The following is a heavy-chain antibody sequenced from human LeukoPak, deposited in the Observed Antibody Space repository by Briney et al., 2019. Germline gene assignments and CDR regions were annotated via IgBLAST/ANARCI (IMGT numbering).Heavy chain of an antibody. CDR3: TILKWGATLYY. Sequence: ASVKVSCKASGYTFTGYYMHWVRQAPGQGLEWMGWINPNSGSTNYAQKFQGRVTMTRDTSISTAYMELSRLRSDDTAVYYCTILKWGATLYYWGQGTLVTVSS. D-gene: IGHD1-26*01. CDR1: GYTFTGYY. V-gene: IGHV1-2*02. J-gene: IGHJ4*02. CDR2: INPNSGST.